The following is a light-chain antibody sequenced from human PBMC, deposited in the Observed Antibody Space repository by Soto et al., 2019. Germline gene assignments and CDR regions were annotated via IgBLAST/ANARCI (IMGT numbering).Light chain of an antibody. Sequence: QSVLTQPASVSGSPGQSITISCSETSTDVGDYNYVSWYQQHPGKAPKLMIFEVSNRPSGVSHRFSGSKSGNTASLTISGLQAEDEADYYCSAYSRSSTRYVFGPGTKLTVL. V-gene: IGLV2-14*01. CDR2: EVS. CDR3: SAYSRSSTRYV. CDR1: STDVGDYNY. J-gene: IGLJ1*01.